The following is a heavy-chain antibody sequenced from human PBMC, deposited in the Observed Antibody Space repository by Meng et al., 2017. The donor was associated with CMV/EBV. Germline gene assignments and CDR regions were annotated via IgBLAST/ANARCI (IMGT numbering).Heavy chain of an antibody. V-gene: IGHV4-34*01. CDR1: GGSFSGYY. CDR3: ARVCYYDSSGYYYEGAYYFDY. J-gene: IGHJ4*02. CDR2: INHSGST. D-gene: IGHD3-22*01. Sequence: SETLSLTCAVYGGSFSGYYWSSIRQPPGKGLGWIGEINHSGSTNYNPSLKSRVTISVDTSKNQFSLKLSSVTAADTAVYYCARVCYYDSSGYYYEGAYYFDYWGQGTLVTVSS.